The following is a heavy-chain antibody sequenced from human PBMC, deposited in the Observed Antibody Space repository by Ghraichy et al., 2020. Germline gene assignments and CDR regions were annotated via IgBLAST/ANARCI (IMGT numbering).Heavy chain of an antibody. CDR1: GFTFTSYA. V-gene: IGHV3-23*01. J-gene: IGHJ5*02. CDR3: AKSAGSGVAAAGFDP. D-gene: IGHD6-13*01. CDR2: ISGGGGST. Sequence: GESLNISCAASGFTFTSYAMTWVRQAPGKGLEWVSSISGGGGSTYYADSVKGRFTISRDNSKNTLYLQMSSLRAEDTAVYYCAKSAGSGVAAAGFDPWGQGTQVTVSS.